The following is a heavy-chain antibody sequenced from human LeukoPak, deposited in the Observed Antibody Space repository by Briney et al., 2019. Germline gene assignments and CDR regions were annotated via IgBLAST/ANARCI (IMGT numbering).Heavy chain of an antibody. J-gene: IGHJ5*02. CDR2: SSSSSSYI. CDR3: ARGAIA. D-gene: IGHD2/OR15-2a*01. CDR1: AFTFSSYS. Sequence: PGGSLRISCAACAFTFSSYSMERVHQAPVKGPEWVSSSSSSSSYIYYADSVKGRFTISRDNAKNSLYLQMNSLRAEDTAVYYCARGAIAWGQGTLVTVSS. V-gene: IGHV3-21*01.